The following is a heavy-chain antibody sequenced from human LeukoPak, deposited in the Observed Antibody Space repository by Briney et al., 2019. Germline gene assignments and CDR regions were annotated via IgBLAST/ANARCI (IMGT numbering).Heavy chain of an antibody. CDR1: GGSISSYY. V-gene: IGHV4-4*07. Sequence: SETLSLTCTVSGGSISSYYWSWIRQPAGKGLEWIGRIDTSGRTNYNPSLKSRVTMSVDTSKNQFSLRLSFPTAADTTVYYCARDTSLGSGSYAFDIWGQGTMVTVSS. J-gene: IGHJ3*02. D-gene: IGHD3-10*01. CDR2: IDTSGRT. CDR3: ARDTSLGSGSYAFDI.